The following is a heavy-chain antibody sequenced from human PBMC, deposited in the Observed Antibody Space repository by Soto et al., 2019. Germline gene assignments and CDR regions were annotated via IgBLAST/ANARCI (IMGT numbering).Heavy chain of an antibody. CDR1: GGTFSSYT. Sequence: QVQLVQSGAEVKKPGSSVKVSCKASGGTFSSYTISWVRQAPGQGLEWMGRIIPILGIANYAQKFQGRVRITADKSTSTAYMELSSLRSEDTAVYYCASVSGSSGWDYWGQGTLVTVSS. J-gene: IGHJ4*02. CDR2: IIPILGIA. D-gene: IGHD6-25*01. V-gene: IGHV1-69*02. CDR3: ASVSGSSGWDY.